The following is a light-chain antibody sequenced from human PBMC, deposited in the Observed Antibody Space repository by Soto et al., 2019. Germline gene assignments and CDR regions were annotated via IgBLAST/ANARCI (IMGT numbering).Light chain of an antibody. CDR2: AAS. CDR1: QSISSY. Sequence: DIQMTQSPSSLSASVGDRVTITCRASQSISSYLNWYQQKPGKAPKLLIYAASSLQSGVPSRFSGSGSGTDFTLNISSLQPEDFATYYCQQSYSTPLTFGGVTKVEIK. CDR3: QQSYSTPLT. V-gene: IGKV1-39*01. J-gene: IGKJ4*01.